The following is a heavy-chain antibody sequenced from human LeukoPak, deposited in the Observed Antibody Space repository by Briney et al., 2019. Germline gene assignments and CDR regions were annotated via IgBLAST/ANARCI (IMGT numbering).Heavy chain of an antibody. D-gene: IGHD2-2*01. Sequence: SVKVSCKASGGTFSSYAISWVRQAPGQGLEWMGGIIPIFGTANYAQKFQGRVTITADESTSTAYMELSSLRSEDTAVYYCARDGVPAANPLRVYYYYYMDVWGKGTTVTISS. J-gene: IGHJ6*03. CDR3: ARDGVPAANPLRVYYYYYMDV. CDR1: GGTFSSYA. CDR2: IIPIFGTA. V-gene: IGHV1-69*13.